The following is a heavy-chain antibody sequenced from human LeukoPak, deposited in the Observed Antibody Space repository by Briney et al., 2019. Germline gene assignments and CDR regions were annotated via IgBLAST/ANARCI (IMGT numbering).Heavy chain of an antibody. V-gene: IGHV3-33*01. CDR1: GFSFKDTG. D-gene: IGHD5-12*01. Sequence: GGSLRLSCAASGFSFKDTGMHWVRQAPGKGPEWLTIIWYDGSTKYYADSVKGRFTISRDNAKTSLYLQMDSLRAEDTAVYYCARNRGWLQFDYWGQGTLVTVSS. CDR2: IWYDGSTK. J-gene: IGHJ4*02. CDR3: ARNRGWLQFDY.